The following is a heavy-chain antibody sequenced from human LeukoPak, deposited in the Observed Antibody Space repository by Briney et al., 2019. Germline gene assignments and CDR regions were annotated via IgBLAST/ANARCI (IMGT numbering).Heavy chain of an antibody. J-gene: IGHJ4*02. CDR3: ARFGYSGYGADF. Sequence: GESLKISCKASGYIFTNYWIAWVRQMPGKGLEWMGIIYPGDSDTRYIPSFQGQVTISVDKSIGTAYLQWNSLKASDTAIYYCARFGYSGYGADFWGQGTLVTVSS. D-gene: IGHD5-12*01. CDR2: IYPGDSDT. CDR1: GYIFTNYW. V-gene: IGHV5-51*01.